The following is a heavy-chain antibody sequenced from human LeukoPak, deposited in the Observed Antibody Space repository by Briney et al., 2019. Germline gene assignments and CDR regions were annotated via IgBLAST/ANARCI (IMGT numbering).Heavy chain of an antibody. D-gene: IGHD6-19*01. CDR2: IIPIFGTA. CDR3: ARDLTGYSSGWENLDY. Sequence: ASVKVSCKASGGTFSSYAINWVRQAPGQGLEWMGGIIPIFGTANYAQKFQGRITITTDESTSTAYMELSSLRSEDTAVYYCARDLTGYSSGWENLDYWGQGTLVTVSS. V-gene: IGHV1-69*05. CDR1: GGTFSSYA. J-gene: IGHJ4*02.